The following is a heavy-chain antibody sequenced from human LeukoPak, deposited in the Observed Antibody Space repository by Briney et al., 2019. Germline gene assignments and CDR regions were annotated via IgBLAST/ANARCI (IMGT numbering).Heavy chain of an antibody. CDR2: ISDIGSI. J-gene: IGHJ4*02. D-gene: IGHD3-22*01. V-gene: IGHV4-59*12. Sequence: SETLSLTCTVSGGSISSYYWSWIRQPPGKGLEWIAYISDIGSINYNPSLKSRVTISLDTSKNQFSLKLSSVTAADTAVYYCARAYDSSGYYLDYWGQGTLVTVSS. CDR1: GGSISSYY. CDR3: ARAYDSSGYYLDY.